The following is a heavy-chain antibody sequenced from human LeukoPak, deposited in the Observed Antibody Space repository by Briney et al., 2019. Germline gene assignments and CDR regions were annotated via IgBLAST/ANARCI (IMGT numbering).Heavy chain of an antibody. Sequence: GGSLRLSCEASGFSVSNNYMTWVRQAPGKGLEWVSCINSGGTTYYADSVEGRFTISRVNSRNTLNLQMNSLRAEDTAVYFCARGRYGDPAFDIWGQGTMVTVSS. CDR1: GFSVSNNY. D-gene: IGHD4-17*01. J-gene: IGHJ3*02. CDR3: ARGRYGDPAFDI. CDR2: INSGGTT. V-gene: IGHV3-53*01.